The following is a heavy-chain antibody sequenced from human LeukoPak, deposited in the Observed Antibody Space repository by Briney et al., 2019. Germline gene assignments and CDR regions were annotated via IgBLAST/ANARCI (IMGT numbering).Heavy chain of an antibody. J-gene: IGHJ4*02. CDR3: AREAASSGWSVDY. Sequence: SETLSLTCTVSGGSISSYYWSWIRQPPGKGLEWIGYTYYSGSTNYNPSLKSRVTISVDTSKNQFSLKLSSVTAADTAVYYCAREAASSGWSVDYWGQGTLVTVSS. D-gene: IGHD6-19*01. V-gene: IGHV4-59*01. CDR1: GGSISSYY. CDR2: TYYSGST.